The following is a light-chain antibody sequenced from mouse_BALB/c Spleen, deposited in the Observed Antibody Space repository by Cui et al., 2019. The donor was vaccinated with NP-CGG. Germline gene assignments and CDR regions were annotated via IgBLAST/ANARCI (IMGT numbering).Light chain of an antibody. Sequence: QAVVSQETAPTTSPGETVTLTCRSSTGAVTTSNYANWVQEKPDHLFTGLIGGTNNRVQGVPARFSGSLIGDKAALTITGAQTEDEAIYFCALWYSNHWVFGGGTKLTVL. CDR2: GTN. CDR1: TGAVTTSNY. CDR3: ALWYSNHWV. V-gene: IGLV1*01. J-gene: IGLJ1*01.